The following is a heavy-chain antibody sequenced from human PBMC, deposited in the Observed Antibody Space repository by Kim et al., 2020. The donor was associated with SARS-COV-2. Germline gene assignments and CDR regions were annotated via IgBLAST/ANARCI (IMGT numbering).Heavy chain of an antibody. Sequence: TNHNPPLQSRVTLSVDTSNHQFSLRLSSVTAADTAIYYCARGHSTSGYDYWGQGALVTVSS. V-gene: IGHV4-34*01. CDR3: ARGHSTSGYDY. J-gene: IGHJ4*02. CDR2: T. D-gene: IGHD2-2*01.